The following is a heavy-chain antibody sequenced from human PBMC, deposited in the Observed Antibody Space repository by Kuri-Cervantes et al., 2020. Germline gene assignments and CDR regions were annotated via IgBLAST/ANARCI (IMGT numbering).Heavy chain of an antibody. CDR2: ISNDGKYI. V-gene: IGHV3-30*19. D-gene: IGHD1-26*01. CDR1: GFTFSSYG. Sequence: GSLILSCAASGFTFSSYGLHWVRQAPGKGLEWVSVISNDGKYIYYADSVKGRFTISRDTSKNTVFPQVNRLRADDTAVYYCARHWEGSSRFRGGPFDLWGRGTLVTVSS. CDR3: ARHWEGSSRFRGGPFDL. J-gene: IGHJ2*01.